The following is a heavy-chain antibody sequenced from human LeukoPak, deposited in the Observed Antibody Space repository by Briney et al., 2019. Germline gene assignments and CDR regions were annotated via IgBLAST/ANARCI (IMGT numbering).Heavy chain of an antibody. CDR2: INSDGSST. Sequence: GGSLRLSCAASGFTFSSYWMHWVRQAPGKGLVWVSRINSDGSSTSYADSVKGRFTISRDNAKNTLYLQMNSLRAEDTAVYYCARAGYDYVWGSYLVDYWGQGTLVTVSS. D-gene: IGHD3-16*02. J-gene: IGHJ4*02. CDR1: GFTFSSYW. CDR3: ARAGYDYVWGSYLVDY. V-gene: IGHV3-74*01.